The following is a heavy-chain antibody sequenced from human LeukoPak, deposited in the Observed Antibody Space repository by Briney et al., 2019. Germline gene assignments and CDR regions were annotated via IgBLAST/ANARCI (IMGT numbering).Heavy chain of an antibody. D-gene: IGHD3-22*01. CDR2: ISSRGSTM. CDR1: GFIFSGYE. J-gene: IGHJ4*02. V-gene: IGHV3-48*03. CDR3: ARSYYYDRAYFDY. Sequence: GGSLRLSSAASGFIFSGYEMNWVRQAPGKGLEWVSYISSRGSTMYYADSVKGRFTISRDNAKNSLYLQMNSLRAEDTAVYYCARSYYYDRAYFDYWGQGALVTVSS.